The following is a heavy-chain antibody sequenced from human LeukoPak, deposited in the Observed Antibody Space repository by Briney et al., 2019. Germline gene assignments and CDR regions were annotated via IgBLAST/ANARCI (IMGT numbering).Heavy chain of an antibody. CDR2: ISGGGGST. CDR1: GFTFSSYA. CDR3: AKEGRYYYDSSGLY. J-gene: IGHJ4*02. Sequence: GGSLRLSCAASGFTFSSYAMSWVRQAPGKGLEWVSGISGGGGSTYYADSVKGRFTISRDNSKNTLYLQMNSLRAEDTAIYYCAKEGRYYYDSSGLYWGQGILVTVSS. D-gene: IGHD3-22*01. V-gene: IGHV3-23*01.